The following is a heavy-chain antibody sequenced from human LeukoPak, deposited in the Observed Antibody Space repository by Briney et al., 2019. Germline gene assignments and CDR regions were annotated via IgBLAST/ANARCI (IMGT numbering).Heavy chain of an antibody. J-gene: IGHJ4*02. CDR3: ARRGYSYSYFDY. V-gene: IGHV4-59*02. Sequence: PSETLSLTCTVSGGSVSSYYWSWIRQPPGKGLEWIGYIYYSGSTNYNPSLKSRVTISVDTSKNQFSLKLSSVTAADTAVYYCARRGYSYSYFDYWGQGTLVTVSS. CDR1: GGSVSSYY. CDR2: IYYSGST. D-gene: IGHD5-18*01.